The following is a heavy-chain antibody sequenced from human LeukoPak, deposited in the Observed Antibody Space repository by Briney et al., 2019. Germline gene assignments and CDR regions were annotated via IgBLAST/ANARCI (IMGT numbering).Heavy chain of an antibody. J-gene: IGHJ4*02. D-gene: IGHD3-16*01. V-gene: IGHV4-59*01. CDR2: IYYRGST. Sequence: SETLSLTCTVSGGSISSYYWSWIRQPPGKGLEWIGYIYYRGSTNYNPSLKSRVTISVDTSKNQFSLMLSSVTAADTAVYYCARSSPVLIDYWGQGSLVTVSS. CDR3: ARSSPVLIDY. CDR1: GGSISSYY.